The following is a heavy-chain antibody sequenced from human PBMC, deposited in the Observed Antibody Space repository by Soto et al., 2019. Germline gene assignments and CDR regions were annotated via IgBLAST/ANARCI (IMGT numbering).Heavy chain of an antibody. V-gene: IGHV1-24*01. Sequence: ASVKVSCKVSGYTLTELSMHWVRQAPGKGLEWMGGFDPEDGETIYAQKFQGRVTMTEDTSTDTAYMELSSLRSEDTAVYYCGRSVVGATGEILYNAMDVWGQGTTVTVSS. CDR2: FDPEDGET. CDR3: GRSVVGATGEILYNAMDV. CDR1: GYTLTELS. D-gene: IGHD1-26*01. J-gene: IGHJ6*02.